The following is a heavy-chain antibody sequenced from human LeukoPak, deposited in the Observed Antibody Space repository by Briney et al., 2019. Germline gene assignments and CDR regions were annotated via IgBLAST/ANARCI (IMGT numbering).Heavy chain of an antibody. CDR3: AREDYYSGSTLSDFWFNP. D-gene: IGHD3-10*01. CDR1: GGSLYGYF. CDR2: INHSST. J-gene: IGHJ5*02. Sequence: SETLSLTCAVSGGSLYGYFWSWIRQPPGKGLEWIGEINHSSTNYNPSLKSRVTISVDTSKNQFSLKLSSVTAADTAVYYCAREDYYSGSTLSDFWFNPWGQGTLVTVSS. V-gene: IGHV4-34*01.